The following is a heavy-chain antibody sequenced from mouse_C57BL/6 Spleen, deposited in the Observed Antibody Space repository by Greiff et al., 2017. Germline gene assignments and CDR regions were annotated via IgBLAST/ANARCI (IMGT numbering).Heavy chain of an antibody. CDR2: ISSGGSYT. J-gene: IGHJ1*03. CDR1: GFTFSSYG. V-gene: IGHV5-6*01. CDR3: AREGGGNYWYFDV. D-gene: IGHD2-1*01. Sequence: EVKLVESGGDLVKPGGSLKLSCAASGFTFSSYGMSWVRQTPDKRLEWVATISSGGSYTYYPDSVKGRFTISRDNAKTTLYLQMSSLKSEATAMYYCAREGGGNYWYFDVWGTGTTVTVSS.